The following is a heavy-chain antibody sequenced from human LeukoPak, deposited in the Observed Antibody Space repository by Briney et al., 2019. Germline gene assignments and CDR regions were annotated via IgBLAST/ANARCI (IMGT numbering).Heavy chain of an antibody. CDR1: GGSISSGGYY. CDR3: ARDPSYYDILTGYYNDYYYGMDV. Sequence: PSETLSLTCTVSGGSISSGGYYWSWIRQHPGKGLEWIGYIYYSGSTYYNPSLKSRVTISVDTSKNQFSLKLSSVTAADTAVYYCARDPSYYDILTGYYNDYYYGMDVWGQGTTVTVSS. D-gene: IGHD3-9*01. J-gene: IGHJ6*02. CDR2: IYYSGST. V-gene: IGHV4-31*03.